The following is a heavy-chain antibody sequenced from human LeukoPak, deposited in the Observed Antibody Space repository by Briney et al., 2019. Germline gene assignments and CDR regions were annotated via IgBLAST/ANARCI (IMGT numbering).Heavy chain of an antibody. CDR1: GGSISSSSYY. CDR2: INHSGST. CDR3: ARASTIVVVVAATCDAFDI. Sequence: SETLSLTCTVSGGSISSSSYYWGWIRQPPGKGLEWIGEINHSGSTNYNPSLKSRVTISVDTSKNQFSLKLSSVTAADTAVYYCARASTIVVVVAATCDAFDIWGQGTMVTVSS. D-gene: IGHD2-15*01. V-gene: IGHV4-39*07. J-gene: IGHJ3*02.